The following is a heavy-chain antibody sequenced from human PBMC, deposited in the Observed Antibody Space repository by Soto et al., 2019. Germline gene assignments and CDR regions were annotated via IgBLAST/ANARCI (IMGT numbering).Heavy chain of an antibody. Sequence: QVQLQESGPGLVKPSETLSLTCTVSVSGGSVSTGVHYWSWIRQPPGKGREWIGYIYYSGSTNYNPSLKSRVTVSVDTCKNQFSLKLTCVTAADTAVYYCARGYYTSWYWFDRWGRGTLVTVSS. CDR3: ARGYYTSWYWFDR. J-gene: IGHJ2*01. CDR2: IYYSGST. D-gene: IGHD6-13*01. V-gene: IGHV4-61*08. CDR1: GGSVSTGVHY.